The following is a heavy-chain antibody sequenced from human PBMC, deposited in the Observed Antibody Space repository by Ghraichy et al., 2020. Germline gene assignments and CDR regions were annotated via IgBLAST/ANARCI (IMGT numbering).Heavy chain of an antibody. D-gene: IGHD3-3*01. CDR3: AIRRITLFGVVTPYYYYSYMDG. J-gene: IGHJ6*03. V-gene: IGHV1-69*13. CDR1: GGTFSSHA. Sequence: SVKVSCRASGGTFSSHAISWVRQAPGQGLEWMGGIIPVFGTASNAQKLQGRVTITADEFTSTVYMELSRLRSEDTAVYYCAIRRITLFGVVTPYYYYSYMDGWGKGTTVTVSS. CDR2: IIPVFGTA.